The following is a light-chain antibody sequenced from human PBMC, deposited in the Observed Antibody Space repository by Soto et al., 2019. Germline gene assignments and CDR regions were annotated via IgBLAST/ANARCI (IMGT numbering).Light chain of an antibody. CDR3: QQYNSYPLT. Sequence: DIQMTQSPSTVSAYVGDSVTITCRASPSITTWLAWYQQRPGKAPKLLIYDASSLESGVQSRFSGSGSGTEFTLTISSLQPDDFATYYCQQYNSYPLTFGGGTKVDIK. CDR1: PSITTW. V-gene: IGKV1-5*01. CDR2: DAS. J-gene: IGKJ4*01.